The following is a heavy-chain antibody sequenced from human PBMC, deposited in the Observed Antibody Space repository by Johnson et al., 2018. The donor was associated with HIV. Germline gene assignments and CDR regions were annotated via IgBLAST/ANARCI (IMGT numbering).Heavy chain of an antibody. CDR3: ARLAIDDSSGWYGLAFDI. Sequence: VQLVESGGGLVKPGGSLRLSCAASGFSFGDYYMSWIRQAPGKGLEWVSTFSGSGDNTYYADSVRGRFAISRDNSKNTLYLQLNSLRAEDTAVYYCARLAIDDSSGWYGLAFDIWGQGTMVTVSS. D-gene: IGHD6-19*01. V-gene: IGHV3-23*04. CDR2: FSGSGDNT. CDR1: GFSFGDYY. J-gene: IGHJ3*02.